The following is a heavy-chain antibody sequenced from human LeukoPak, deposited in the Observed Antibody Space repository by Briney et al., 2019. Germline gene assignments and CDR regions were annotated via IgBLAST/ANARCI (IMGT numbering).Heavy chain of an antibody. J-gene: IGHJ4*02. V-gene: IGHV3-15*01. Sequence: GGSLRLSCTASGFPFSHAWMSWVRQAPGKGLEWVGRIISKTDGGATDYAAPAKGRFTIVRDDSKTTLYLQMNSLRAEDTAVYYCAKDKAAAGTSAFDYWGQGTLVTVSS. CDR2: IISKTDGGAT. CDR1: GFPFSHAW. D-gene: IGHD6-13*01. CDR3: AKDKAAAGTSAFDY.